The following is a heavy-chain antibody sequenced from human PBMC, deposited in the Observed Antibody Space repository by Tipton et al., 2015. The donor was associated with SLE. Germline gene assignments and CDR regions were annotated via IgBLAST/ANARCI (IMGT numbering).Heavy chain of an antibody. CDR3: ARHHRLVAAGTGHFHH. V-gene: IGHV4-4*01. J-gene: IGHJ1*01. Sequence: TLSLTCAVSGGSIRSSNWWSWVRQPPGKGLEWIGEIHHSGSTNSNPSLKSRVTISVDKSKNQFSLKLTSVTAADTAAYFCARHHRLVAAGTGHFHHWGQGTLVTVSS. D-gene: IGHD2-15*01. CDR2: IHHSGST. CDR1: GGSIRSSNW.